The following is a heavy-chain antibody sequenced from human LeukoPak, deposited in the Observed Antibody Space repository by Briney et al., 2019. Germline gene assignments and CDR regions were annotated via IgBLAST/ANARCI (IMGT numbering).Heavy chain of an antibody. CDR2: IYYSGST. D-gene: IGHD3-10*01. V-gene: IGHV4-59*08. Sequence: SETLSLTCTVSGGSISSYYWSWIRHPPGKGLEWIGYIYYSGSTNYNPSLKSRVTISVDTSKNQFSLKLSSVTAADTAVYYCARLKKMPRGVFDYWGQGTLVTVSS. CDR3: ARLKKMPRGVFDY. CDR1: GGSISSYY. J-gene: IGHJ4*02.